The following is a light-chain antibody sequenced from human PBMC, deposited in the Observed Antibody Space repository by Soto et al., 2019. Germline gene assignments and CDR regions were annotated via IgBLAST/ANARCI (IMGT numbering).Light chain of an antibody. CDR2: DAS. V-gene: IGKV3-20*01. CDR1: QNVSSSY. Sequence: EIVLTQSPGTLSLSPGERVTLSCRASQNVSSSYLAWYQQKPGQAPRLLIYDASSRATGIPDRFSGSGSVTDFTLTINRLEPDDFAVYYCQQYGSSPRTFGQGTKVGIK. CDR3: QQYGSSPRT. J-gene: IGKJ2*01.